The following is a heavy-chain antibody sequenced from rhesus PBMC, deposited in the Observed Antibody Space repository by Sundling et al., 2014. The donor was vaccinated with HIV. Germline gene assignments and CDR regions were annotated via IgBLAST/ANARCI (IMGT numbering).Heavy chain of an antibody. Sequence: QVQLQESGPGLVKPSETLSVTCAVSGGSISSNYWSWIRQPPGKGLEWIGRISGSSGSTYYNPSLKNRVTISKDTSKNQFSLNLRSVTAADTAVYYCAIRGCSPTTCYDPDVWGPGVLVTVSS. J-gene: IGHJ5-1*01. D-gene: IGHD2-2*01. CDR1: GGSISSNY. CDR2: ISGSSGST. CDR3: AIRGCSPTTCYDPDV. V-gene: IGHV4-173*01.